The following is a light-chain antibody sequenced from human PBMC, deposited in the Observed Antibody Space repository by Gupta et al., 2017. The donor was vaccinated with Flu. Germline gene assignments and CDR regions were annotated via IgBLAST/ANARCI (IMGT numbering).Light chain of an antibody. V-gene: IGLV3-21*02. CDR3: QVLESTSEFV. CDR1: NSGSKA. CDR2: DDG. Sequence: SSALTQSPSVSVAPGQTATITCGGNNSGSKAVHWLMQRPGHAPLLVVYDDGDRSSGIPERFSGSNSATTATLTISAGEAGEEADYYCQVLESTSEFVFGTGTKLTVL. J-gene: IGLJ1*01.